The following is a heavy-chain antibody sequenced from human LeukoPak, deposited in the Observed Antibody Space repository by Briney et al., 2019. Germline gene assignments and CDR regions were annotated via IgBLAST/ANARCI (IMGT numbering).Heavy chain of an antibody. CDR3: AKSIATREDY. CDR1: GLTFSNSW. V-gene: IGHV3-74*03. J-gene: IGHJ4*02. Sequence: GGSLRLSCAASGLTFSNSWMHWVRQAPGKGLMWVSRINTDGSTTTYADSVKGRFTISRDNAKNTLYLQVSSLRAEDTAVYYCAKSIATREDYWGQGTLVTVSS. D-gene: IGHD6-6*01. CDR2: INTDGSTT.